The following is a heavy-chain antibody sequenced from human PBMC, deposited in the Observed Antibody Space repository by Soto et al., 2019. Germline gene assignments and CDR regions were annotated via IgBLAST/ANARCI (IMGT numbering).Heavy chain of an antibody. CDR1: GGSISSYY. Sequence: SETLSLTCTVSGGSISSYYWSWIRQPPGKGLEWIGYIYYSGSTNYNPSLKSRVTISVDTSKNQFSLKLSSVTAADTAVYYCARVFTIFGASNWFDPWGQGTLVTVSS. CDR2: IYYSGST. J-gene: IGHJ5*02. V-gene: IGHV4-59*01. D-gene: IGHD3-3*01. CDR3: ARVFTIFGASNWFDP.